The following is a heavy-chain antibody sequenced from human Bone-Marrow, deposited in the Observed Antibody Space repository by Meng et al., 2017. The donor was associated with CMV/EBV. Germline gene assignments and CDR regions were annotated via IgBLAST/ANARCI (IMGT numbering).Heavy chain of an antibody. CDR1: GFTFSSYS. V-gene: IGHV4-59*01. CDR3: ARDRTGYSSSTDAFDI. J-gene: IGHJ3*02. CDR2: IYYSGST. D-gene: IGHD6-13*01. Sequence: ESLKISCAASGFTFSSYSMNWVRQAPGKGLEWIGYIYYSGSTNYNPSLKSRVTISVDTSKNQFSLRLSSVTAADTAVYYCARDRTGYSSSTDAFDIWGQGTMVTVSS.